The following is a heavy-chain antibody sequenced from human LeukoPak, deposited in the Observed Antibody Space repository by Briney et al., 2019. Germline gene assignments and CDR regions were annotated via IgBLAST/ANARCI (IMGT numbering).Heavy chain of an antibody. Sequence: PSETLSLTCTVSGGSISSYYWSWIRQPPGKGLEWIGYICYSGSTNYNPSLKSRVTISVDTSKNQFSLKLSSVTAADTAVYYCARGGTYGSGSYYYYYGMDVWGQGTTVTVSS. J-gene: IGHJ6*02. CDR2: ICYSGST. CDR3: ARGGTYGSGSYYYYYGMDV. D-gene: IGHD3-10*01. V-gene: IGHV4-59*01. CDR1: GGSISSYY.